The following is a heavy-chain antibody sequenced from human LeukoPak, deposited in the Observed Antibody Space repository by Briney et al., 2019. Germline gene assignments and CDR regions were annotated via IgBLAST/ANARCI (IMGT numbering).Heavy chain of an antibody. V-gene: IGHV3-7*01. CDR2: IKQDGSEK. D-gene: IGHD6-13*01. Sequence: GGSLRLSCAASGFTFSSYWMSWVRQAPGKGLEWVANIKQDGSEKYYVDSVKGRFTISRDNAKNSLYLQMNSLRIEDTAVYYCALRSYSSSWTALDYWGQGTLVTVSS. CDR3: ALRSYSSSWTALDY. CDR1: GFTFSSYW. J-gene: IGHJ4*02.